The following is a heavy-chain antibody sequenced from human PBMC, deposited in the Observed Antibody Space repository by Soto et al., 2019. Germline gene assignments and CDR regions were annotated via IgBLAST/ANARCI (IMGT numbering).Heavy chain of an antibody. J-gene: IGHJ4*02. D-gene: IGHD5-18*01. V-gene: IGHV1-69*01. CDR3: ARDAADTPMVY. Sequence: QVQLVQSGAEVRKPGSSVKLSCKSSGGIFRSNAISWVRQAPGQGLEWMGAIIPQSPTPYYAQKFQGRVTITADESTSTAYMALNSLRSDDTAVYFCARDAADTPMVYWGQGTLLTVSS. CDR1: GGIFRSNA. CDR2: IIPQSPTP.